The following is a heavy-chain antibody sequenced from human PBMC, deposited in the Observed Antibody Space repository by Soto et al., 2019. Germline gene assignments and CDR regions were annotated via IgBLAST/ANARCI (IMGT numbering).Heavy chain of an antibody. Sequence: EVQLVESGGVVVQPGGSLRLSCAASGFTFDDYTMHWVRQAPGKGLEWVSAISGSGGSTYYADSVKGRFTISRDNSKNTLYRQMNSLRAESTAVYYCAKDRYSSSDYYFDYCGQGTLFTVAS. CDR3: AKDRYSSSDYYFDY. CDR1: GFTFDDYT. J-gene: IGHJ4*02. V-gene: IGHV3-23*04. D-gene: IGHD6-6*01. CDR2: ISGSGGST.